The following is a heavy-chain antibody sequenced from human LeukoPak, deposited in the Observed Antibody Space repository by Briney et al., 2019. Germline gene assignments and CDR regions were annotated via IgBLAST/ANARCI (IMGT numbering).Heavy chain of an antibody. D-gene: IGHD2-2*01. CDR3: ARANFLYCSSSTCLFDY. CDR2: VNPNEGDT. J-gene: IGHJ4*02. CDR1: GSTFTDYY. Sequence: ASVNVSCKASGSTFTDYYMQWVRQAPAPGLEWMGWVNPNEGDTNKEQKFQGRGHITRDTSISTAHMEVSRLRSDDTAVYYCARANFLYCSSSTCLFDYWGQGTLVTVSS. V-gene: IGHV1-2*02.